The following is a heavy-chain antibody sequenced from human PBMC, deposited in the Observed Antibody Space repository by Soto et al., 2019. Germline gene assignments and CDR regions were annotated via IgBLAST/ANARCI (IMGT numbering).Heavy chain of an antibody. V-gene: IGHV4-59*01. CDR2: IYYSGST. Sequence: QVQLQESGPGLVKPSETLSLTCTVSGGSIRSYYWSWIRQPPGKGLEWIGYIYYSGSTNYNPSLKSRVTISVDTSKNQFSRKLSSVTAADTAVYYCARRYGDAVDYWGQGTLVTVSS. CDR1: GGSIRSYY. J-gene: IGHJ4*02. CDR3: ARRYGDAVDY. D-gene: IGHD4-17*01.